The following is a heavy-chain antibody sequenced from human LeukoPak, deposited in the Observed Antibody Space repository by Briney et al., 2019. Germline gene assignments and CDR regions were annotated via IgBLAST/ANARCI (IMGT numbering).Heavy chain of an antibody. J-gene: IGHJ5*02. V-gene: IGHV1-69*05. Sequence: SVKVSCKASGGTFSSYAISWVRQAPGQGLEWMGGIIPIFGTANYAQKFQGRVTITTDESTSTAYMELSSLRSEDTAVYYCARDFNSVYYYDSSGHLNWFDPWGQGTLVTVSS. D-gene: IGHD3-22*01. CDR1: GGTFSSYA. CDR2: IIPIFGTA. CDR3: ARDFNSVYYYDSSGHLNWFDP.